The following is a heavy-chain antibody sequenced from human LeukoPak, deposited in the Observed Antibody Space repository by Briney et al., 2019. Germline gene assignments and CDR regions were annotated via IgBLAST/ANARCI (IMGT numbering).Heavy chain of an antibody. J-gene: IGHJ4*02. V-gene: IGHV3-30*18. CDR2: ISYDESNK. D-gene: IGHD3-22*01. CDR1: GFTFSSYG. CDR3: AKGQYYYDSSGPSGY. Sequence: GGSLRLSCAASGFTFSSYGMHWVRQAPGKGLEWVAVISYDESNKYYADSVKGRFTISRDNSKNTLYLQMNSLRAEDTAVYYCAKGQYYYDSSGPSGYWGQGTLVTVSS.